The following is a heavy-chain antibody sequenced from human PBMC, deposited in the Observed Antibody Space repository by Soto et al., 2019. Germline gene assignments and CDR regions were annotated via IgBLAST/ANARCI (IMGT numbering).Heavy chain of an antibody. V-gene: IGHV4-30-4*01. D-gene: IGHD5-12*01. J-gene: IGHJ5*02. CDR3: ARDSGYDVSWFDP. CDR1: GGSISSGDYY. CDR2: IYYSGST. Sequence: SSETLSLTCTVSGGSISSGDYYWSWIRQPPGKGLEWIGYIYYSGSTYYNPSLKSRVTISVDTSKNQFSLKLSSVTAADTAVYYCARDSGYDVSWFDPWGQGTLVTVSS.